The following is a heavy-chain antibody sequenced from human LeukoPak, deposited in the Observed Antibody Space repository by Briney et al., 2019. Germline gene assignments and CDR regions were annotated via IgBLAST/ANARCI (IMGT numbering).Heavy chain of an antibody. CDR3: ARGMTTFPG. CDR2: IYYTGST. J-gene: IGHJ4*02. CDR1: GDSISSYY. Sequence: SETLSLTCTVSGDSISSYYWSWIRQPPGKGLEWIGYIYYTGSTSFNPSLKSRVTISVDTSKNQLFLSLNSVTAADTAMYYCARGMTTFPGWGQGTLVTVSS. V-gene: IGHV4-59*01. D-gene: IGHD3-16*01.